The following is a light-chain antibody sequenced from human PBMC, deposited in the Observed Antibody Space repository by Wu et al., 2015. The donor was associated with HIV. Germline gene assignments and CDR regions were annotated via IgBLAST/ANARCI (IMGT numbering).Light chain of an antibody. J-gene: IGKJ4*01. CDR1: QSVSSSY. V-gene: IGKV3-20*01. Sequence: EIVMTQSPTTLSVSPGERATLPCRASQSVSSSYLAWYQQKPGQAPRLLIYGASSRATGIPDRFSGSGSGTDFTLTISRLEPEDFAVYYCQQYGSSSLTFGGGTKVEIK. CDR2: GAS. CDR3: QQYGSSSLT.